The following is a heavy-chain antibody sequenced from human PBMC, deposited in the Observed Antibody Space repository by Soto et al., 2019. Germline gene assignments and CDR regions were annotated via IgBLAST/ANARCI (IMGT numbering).Heavy chain of an antibody. D-gene: IGHD6-25*01. Sequence: GGSLRLSCAASGFTFSSYSMNWVRQAPGKGLEWVSYISPSSSSIYYADSVKGRFTISRDNAKNSLYLQVNSLRAEDTAVYYCARAAYASGPDYWGQGTLVTVSS. V-gene: IGHV3-48*01. J-gene: IGHJ4*02. CDR3: ARAAYASGPDY. CDR2: ISPSSSSI. CDR1: GFTFSSYS.